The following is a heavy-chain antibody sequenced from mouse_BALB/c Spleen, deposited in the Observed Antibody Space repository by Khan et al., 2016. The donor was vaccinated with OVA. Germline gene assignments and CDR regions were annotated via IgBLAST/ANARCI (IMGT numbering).Heavy chain of an antibody. Sequence: QVQLKESGAELMKPGASVKISCKATGYTFSSYWIEWVKQRPGHGLEWIGEILPGSGSTNYNEKFKGKATFTADTSSNTAYMQLSSLTSEDSAVYDCEIGYDPYYFDYWGQGTTLTVSS. J-gene: IGHJ2*01. CDR2: ILPGSGST. CDR1: GYTFSSYW. CDR3: EIGYDPYYFDY. D-gene: IGHD2-14*01. V-gene: IGHV1-9*01.